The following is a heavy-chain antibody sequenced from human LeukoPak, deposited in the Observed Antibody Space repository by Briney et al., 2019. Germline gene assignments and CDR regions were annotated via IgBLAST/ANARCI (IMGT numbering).Heavy chain of an antibody. CDR2: IYYSGST. CDR1: GGSISSGGYY. Sequence: SQTLSLTCTVSGGSISSGGYYWSWIRQHPGKGLEWIGYIYYSGSTYYNPSLKSRVTISVDTSKNQFSLKLSSVTAADTAVYYCARDICTRRNWFDPWGQGTLVTVSS. J-gene: IGHJ5*02. D-gene: IGHD2-8*01. CDR3: ARDICTRRNWFDP. V-gene: IGHV4-31*03.